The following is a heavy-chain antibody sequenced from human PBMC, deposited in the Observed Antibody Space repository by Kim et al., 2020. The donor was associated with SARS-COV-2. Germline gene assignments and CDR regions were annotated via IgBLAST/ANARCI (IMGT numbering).Heavy chain of an antibody. D-gene: IGHD3-16*02. J-gene: IGHJ6*02. Sequence: GGSLRLSCAASGFTFSDYYMSWIRQAPGKGLEWVSYISSSSSYTNYADSVKGRFTISRDNAKNSLYLQMNSLRAEDTAVYYCARVGYDYGWGSYRDYYYYYGMAVWGQGTTVTVSS. V-gene: IGHV3-11*05. CDR2: ISSSSSYT. CDR1: GFTFSDYY. CDR3: ARVGYDYGWGSYRDYYYYYGMAV.